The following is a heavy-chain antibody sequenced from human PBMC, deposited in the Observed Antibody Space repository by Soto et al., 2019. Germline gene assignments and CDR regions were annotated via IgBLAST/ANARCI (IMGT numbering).Heavy chain of an antibody. V-gene: IGHV4-59*01. CDR1: GGSISTYY. D-gene: IGHD3-10*01. Sequence: QVQLQESGPGLVKPSETLSLTCTISGGSISTYYWSWIRQPPGKGLEWIGYIFYNGDTNYSPSLKGRVTVSADTSQNQCSLGLTSVTAADTAVYYCAKGAHGSYLNGGFDLWGRGTLVTVSS. J-gene: IGHJ2*01. CDR3: AKGAHGSYLNGGFDL. CDR2: IFYNGDT.